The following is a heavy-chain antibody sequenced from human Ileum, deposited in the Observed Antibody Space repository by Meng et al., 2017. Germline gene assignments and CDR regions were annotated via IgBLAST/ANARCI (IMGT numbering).Heavy chain of an antibody. CDR1: GDSVSSSSYF. Sequence: QQQLQGSGPGLVKPSETLSLTCIVSGDSVSSSSYFWVWMRPPPGKGLEYIGGITYTGNSFFNPSLNPSLKTRLSTSFDTSKNQFSLKVNAVIAADTAVYYCAAQHTSSGGGYGWFDPWGQGILVTVSS. CDR2: ITYTGNS. CDR3: AAQHTSSGGGYGWFDP. V-gene: IGHV4-39*01. D-gene: IGHD6-13*01. J-gene: IGHJ5*02.